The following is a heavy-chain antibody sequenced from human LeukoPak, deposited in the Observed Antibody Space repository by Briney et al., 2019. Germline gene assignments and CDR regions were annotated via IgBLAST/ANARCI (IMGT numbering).Heavy chain of an antibody. Sequence: TGGSLRLSCVASGFTFSTYWIHWVRQGPGKGLEWVSAIRPDGDRTYYANSVRGRSTISRDNSKDTVYLQINGLRVEDTAVYYCAREQSGTRGWYTVDYWGQGTLVTVSS. CDR2: IRPDGDRT. V-gene: IGHV3-23*01. CDR3: AREQSGTRGWYTVDY. D-gene: IGHD6-19*01. J-gene: IGHJ4*02. CDR1: GFTFSTYW.